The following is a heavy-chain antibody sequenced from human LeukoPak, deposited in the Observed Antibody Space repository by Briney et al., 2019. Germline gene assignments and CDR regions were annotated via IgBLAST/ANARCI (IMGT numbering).Heavy chain of an antibody. V-gene: IGHV1-2*02. CDR3: ARAIAVAGNDDYYGMDV. Sequence: ASVKVSCKASGYTFTGYYMHWVRQAPGQGLEWMGWINPNSGGTNYAQKFQVRVTMTRDTSISTAYMELSRLRSDDTAVYYCARAIAVAGNDDYYGMDVWGQGTTVTVSS. CDR1: GYTFTGYY. J-gene: IGHJ6*02. D-gene: IGHD6-19*01. CDR2: INPNSGGT.